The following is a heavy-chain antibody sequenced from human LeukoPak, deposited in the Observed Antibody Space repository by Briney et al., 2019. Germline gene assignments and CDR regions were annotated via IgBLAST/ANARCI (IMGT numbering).Heavy chain of an antibody. D-gene: IGHD1-14*01. Sequence: GGSLRLSCAASGFTFGNSWVHWVRQAPGKGLVWVSLINADDSTTTYADSVKGRFTISRDNARNTVSLQMNSLTIEDTAVYYCVVVVEPPDSDGFDVWGQGTMITVSS. CDR2: INADDSTT. V-gene: IGHV3-74*01. J-gene: IGHJ3*01. CDR1: GFTFGNSW. CDR3: VVVVEPPDSDGFDV.